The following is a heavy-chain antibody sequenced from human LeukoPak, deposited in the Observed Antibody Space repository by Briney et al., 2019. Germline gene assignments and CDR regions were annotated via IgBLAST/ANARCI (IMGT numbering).Heavy chain of an antibody. D-gene: IGHD3-16*01. J-gene: IGHJ6*02. Sequence: QPWGSLRLSCAASGFPFSSYAMTWVRQAPGKGLEWVSSISGDGATTYHADSVKGRFTISRDNAKNTLYLQMNSLRAEDTAVYYCARELYYDYVWGSADHYGMDVWGQGTTVTVSS. CDR3: ARELYYDYVWGSADHYGMDV. CDR2: ISGDGATT. V-gene: IGHV3-23*01. CDR1: GFPFSSYA.